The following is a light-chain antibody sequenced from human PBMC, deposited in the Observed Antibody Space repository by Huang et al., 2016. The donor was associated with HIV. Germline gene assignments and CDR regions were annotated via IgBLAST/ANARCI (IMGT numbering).Light chain of an antibody. CDR2: AAS. Sequence: MTQSPPSLSASIGDRVTLTFRASRDISTFLAWYQQNPGKPPRLLIYAASILHSGVPSRFSGGGSGTNFTLTVSSLQPEDVANYYCQKYDSAPRTFGQGTKLEL. CDR1: RDISTF. J-gene: IGKJ1*01. CDR3: QKYDSAPRT. V-gene: IGKV1-27*01.